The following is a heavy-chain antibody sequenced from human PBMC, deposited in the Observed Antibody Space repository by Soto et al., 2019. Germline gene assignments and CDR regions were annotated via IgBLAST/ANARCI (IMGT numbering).Heavy chain of an antibody. V-gene: IGHV3-9*01. Sequence: EVQLVESGGGLVQPGRSLRLSCAASAFTFGDYAMHWVRQAPEKGLEWVSCISWNSGNIVYVDSVEGRFTISRDNAKNSLYLQMNSLRPEDTAFYYCAKGYTTSCFAHFYFWGQGALVTVSS. CDR1: AFTFGDYA. CDR2: ISWNSGNI. D-gene: IGHD2-2*01. J-gene: IGHJ4*02. CDR3: AKGYTTSCFAHFYF.